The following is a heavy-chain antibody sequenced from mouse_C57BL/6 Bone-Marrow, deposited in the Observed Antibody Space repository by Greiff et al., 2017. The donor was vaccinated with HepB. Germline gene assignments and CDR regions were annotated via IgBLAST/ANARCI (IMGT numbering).Heavy chain of an antibody. J-gene: IGHJ4*01. Sequence: VQLQQPGAELVKPGASVKLSCKASGYTFTSYWMHWVKQRPGQGLEWIGMIHPNSGSTNYNEKFKSKATLTVDKSSSTAYMQLSSLTSEDSAVYYCARDSSDLYARDYWDQGTSVTFSS. V-gene: IGHV1-64*01. CDR3: ARDSSDLYARDY. CDR2: IHPNSGST. CDR1: GYTFTSYW. D-gene: IGHD3-2*02.